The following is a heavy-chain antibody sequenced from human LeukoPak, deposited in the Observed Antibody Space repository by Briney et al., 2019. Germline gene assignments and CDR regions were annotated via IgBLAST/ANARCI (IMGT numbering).Heavy chain of an antibody. V-gene: IGHV3-33*01. J-gene: IGHJ3*02. CDR2: IWYDGSNK. CDR1: GFTFSSYG. D-gene: IGHD1-26*01. Sequence: GGSLRLSCAASGFTFSSYGMHWVRQAPGKGLEWVAVIWYDGSNKYYADSVKGRFTISRDNSKNTLYLQMNSLRAEDTAVYYCARDRGGSLDAFDIWGQGTMVTVSS. CDR3: ARDRGGSLDAFDI.